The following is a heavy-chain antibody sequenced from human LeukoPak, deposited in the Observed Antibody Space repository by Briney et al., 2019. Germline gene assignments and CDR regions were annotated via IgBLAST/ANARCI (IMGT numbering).Heavy chain of an antibody. Sequence: PSQTLSLTCAVSGGSISSGGYSWSWIRQPPGKGLEWIGYIYHSGSTYYNPSLKSRVTISVDRSKNQFSLKLCSVTAADTAVYYCARGPYYYGSGSEYYFDYWGQGTLVTVSS. CDR2: IYHSGST. J-gene: IGHJ4*02. V-gene: IGHV4-30-2*01. D-gene: IGHD3-10*01. CDR3: ARGPYYYGSGSEYYFDY. CDR1: GGSISSGGYS.